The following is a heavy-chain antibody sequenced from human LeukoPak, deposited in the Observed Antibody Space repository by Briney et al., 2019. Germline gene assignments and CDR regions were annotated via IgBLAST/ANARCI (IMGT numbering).Heavy chain of an antibody. CDR3: ARAGRTGPYYGSGSYYTLSRKFIPSLDY. CDR1: GGSFSGYY. D-gene: IGHD3-10*01. J-gene: IGHJ4*02. V-gene: IGHV4-34*01. Sequence: PSETLSLTCAVYGGSFSGYYWSWIRQPPGKGLEWIGEINHSGSTNYNPSLKSRVTISVDTSKNQFSLKLSSVTAADTAVYYCARAGRTGPYYGSGSYYTLSRKFIPSLDYWGQGTLVTVSS. CDR2: INHSGST.